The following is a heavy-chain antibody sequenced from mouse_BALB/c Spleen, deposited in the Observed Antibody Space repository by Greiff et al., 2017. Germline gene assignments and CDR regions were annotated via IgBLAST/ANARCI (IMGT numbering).Heavy chain of an antibody. D-gene: IGHD2-4*01. J-gene: IGHJ2*01. Sequence: QVQLQQSGAELVKPGASVKLSCKASGYTFTSYWMHWVKQRPGQGLEWIGEINPSNGRTNYNQKFKDKATLTVDKSSSTAYMQLSSPTSEDSAVYYCTRSTMITTVFDYWGQGTTLTVSS. CDR3: TRSTMITTVFDY. CDR2: INPSNGRT. CDR1: GYTFTSYW. V-gene: IGHV1S81*02.